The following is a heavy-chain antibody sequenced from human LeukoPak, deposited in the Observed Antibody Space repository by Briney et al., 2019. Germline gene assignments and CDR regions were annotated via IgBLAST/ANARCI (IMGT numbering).Heavy chain of an antibody. V-gene: IGHV4-59*08. Sequence: SETLSLTCTVSGGSISSYYWSWMRPPPGKGLEWIGYIYYSGSTNYTPSLKSRVTISVDTSKNQFSLKLSSVTAADTAVYYCAXHXQWLNFDYWGQGTLVTVSS. D-gene: IGHD6-19*01. CDR2: IYYSGST. CDR3: AXHXQWLNFDY. CDR1: GGSISSYY. J-gene: IGHJ4*02.